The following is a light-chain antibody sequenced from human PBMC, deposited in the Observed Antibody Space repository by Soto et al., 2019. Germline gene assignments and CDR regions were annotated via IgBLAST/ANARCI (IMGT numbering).Light chain of an antibody. V-gene: IGKV3-15*01. CDR1: QSVTNSY. CDR2: GAS. J-gene: IGKJ4*01. Sequence: EIVMTQSPATLSVSPGERATLSCRASQSVTNSYLAWYQQKPGQAPRPLIFGASTRAAGIPARFSGSGSGTEFTLTISSLQSEDFAVYYCQQYSNWPLTFGGGTKVEIK. CDR3: QQYSNWPLT.